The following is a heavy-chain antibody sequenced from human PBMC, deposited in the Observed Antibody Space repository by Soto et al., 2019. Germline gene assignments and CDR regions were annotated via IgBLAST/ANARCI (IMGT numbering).Heavy chain of an antibody. CDR2: ISGSDDST. CDR1: GFNFSSYA. J-gene: IGHJ4*02. CDR3: AKRSSSSTFDY. Sequence: PGGSLRLSCAASGFNFSSYAMSWVRQAPGKGPEWVSVISGSDDSTYYADSVKGRFTISRDNSKNTLYLQMNSLRAEDTAVYYCAKRSSSSTFDYWGQGTLVTVS. D-gene: IGHD6-6*01. V-gene: IGHV3-23*01.